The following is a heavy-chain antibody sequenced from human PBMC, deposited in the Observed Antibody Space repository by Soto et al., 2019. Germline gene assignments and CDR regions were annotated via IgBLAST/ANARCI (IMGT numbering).Heavy chain of an antibody. Sequence: ASVKVSCKASGYTFAGYYMHWVRQAPGQWLEWMGWINPNSGGTNYAQKFQGWVTMTRDTSISTAYMELSRLRSDDTAVYYCARVGYSSSWYVAFDIWGQGTMVTVSS. CDR2: INPNSGGT. J-gene: IGHJ3*02. D-gene: IGHD6-13*01. CDR3: ARVGYSSSWYVAFDI. CDR1: GYTFAGYY. V-gene: IGHV1-2*04.